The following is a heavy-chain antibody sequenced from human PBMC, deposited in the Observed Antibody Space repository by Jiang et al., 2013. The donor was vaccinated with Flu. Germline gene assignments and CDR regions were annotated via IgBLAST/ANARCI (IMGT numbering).Heavy chain of an antibody. J-gene: IGHJ4*02. CDR3: ARGRDYYDSSGYYRGFDY. Sequence: GAEVKKPGASVKVSCKASGYTFTGYYMHWVRQAPGQGLEWMGWINPNSGGTNYAQKFQGWVTMTRDTSISTAYMELSRLRSDDTAVYYCARGRDYYDSSGYYRGFDYWGQGTLVTVSS. D-gene: IGHD3-22*01. CDR1: GYTFTGYY. CDR2: INPNSGGT. V-gene: IGHV1-2*04.